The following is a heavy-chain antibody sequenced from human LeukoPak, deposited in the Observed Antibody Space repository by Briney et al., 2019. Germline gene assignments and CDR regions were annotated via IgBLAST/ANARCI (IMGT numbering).Heavy chain of an antibody. J-gene: IGHJ4*02. Sequence: ASVKVSCKASGYTFTSYYIHRVRQAPGQGLEWMGIINPSGGSTSYAQKFQGRVTMTRDTSTSTVYMELSSLRSEDTAVYYCARSASSGEFDYWGQGTLVTVSS. CDR2: INPSGGST. CDR1: GYTFTSYY. D-gene: IGHD2-15*01. CDR3: ARSASSGEFDY. V-gene: IGHV1-46*01.